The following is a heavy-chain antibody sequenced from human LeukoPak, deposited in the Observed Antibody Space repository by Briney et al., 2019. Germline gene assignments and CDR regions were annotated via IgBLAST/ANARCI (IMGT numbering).Heavy chain of an antibody. V-gene: IGHV3-23*01. CDR2: ITGNGANT. CDR1: EFTFSSYG. D-gene: IGHD3-10*01. J-gene: IGHJ5*02. Sequence: GGSLRLSCAASEFTFSSYGMSWVRQAPGKGLEWVSAITGNGANTFYADSVKGRFTISRDNSKNTMYLQMNSLRAEDTALYYCARDRSGSYPNWFDPWGQGTLVTVSS. CDR3: ARDRSGSYPNWFDP.